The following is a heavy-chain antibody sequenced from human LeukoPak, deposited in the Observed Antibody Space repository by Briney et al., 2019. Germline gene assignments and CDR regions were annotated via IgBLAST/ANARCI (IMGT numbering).Heavy chain of an antibody. CDR1: GFTFSGSA. CDR2: IRSKANSYAT. Sequence: PGGSLRLSCAASGFTFSGSAMHWVRQASGKGVEWVGRIRSKANSYATAYAASVKGSFTISRDDSKNTAYLQMNSLKTEDTAVYYCTRRGYGSGSYPWGQGTLVTVSS. CDR3: TRRGYGSGSYP. J-gene: IGHJ5*02. D-gene: IGHD3-10*01. V-gene: IGHV3-73*01.